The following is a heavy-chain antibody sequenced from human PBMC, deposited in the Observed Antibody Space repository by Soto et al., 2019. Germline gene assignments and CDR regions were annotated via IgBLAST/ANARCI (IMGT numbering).Heavy chain of an antibody. J-gene: IGHJ6*02. V-gene: IGHV1-3*01. D-gene: IGHD6-13*01. Sequence: ASVKVSCKASGYTFTSYAMHWVRQAPGQRLEWMGGINAGNGNTKYSQKFQGRVTITRDTSASTAYMELSSLRSEDTAVYYCARAAQGRSSSWYYNYYYYGMDVWGQGTMVTVSS. CDR2: INAGNGNT. CDR3: ARAAQGRSSSWYYNYYYYGMDV. CDR1: GYTFTSYA.